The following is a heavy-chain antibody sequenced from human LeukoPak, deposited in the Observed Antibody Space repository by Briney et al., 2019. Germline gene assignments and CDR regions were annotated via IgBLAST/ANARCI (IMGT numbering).Heavy chain of an antibody. CDR3: AKGVTRYSSGWVDY. V-gene: IGHV3-23*01. J-gene: IGHJ4*02. CDR1: GFTFSSYA. Sequence: PGGSLRLSCAASGFTFSSYAMRWVRQAPGKGLEWVSAISGSGGSTYYADSVKGRVTISRDNSKNTLYLQMNSLRAEDTAVYYCAKGVTRYSSGWVDYWGQGTLVTVSS. D-gene: IGHD6-19*01. CDR2: ISGSGGST.